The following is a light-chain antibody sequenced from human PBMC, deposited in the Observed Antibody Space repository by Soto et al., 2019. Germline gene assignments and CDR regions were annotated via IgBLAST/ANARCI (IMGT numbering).Light chain of an antibody. Sequence: DIQMTQSPSSLSSSVGVRLTINYRASQGLSAYLLWYQQRQGRAPKLLIYAAANLLSGVPSRFSGRGSGTNFTLTISSLQADEVDTCYCQQSCRSPHTLGQGTKLESK. J-gene: IGKJ2*01. CDR3: QQSCRSPHT. CDR1: QGLSAY. CDR2: AAA. V-gene: IGKV1-39*01.